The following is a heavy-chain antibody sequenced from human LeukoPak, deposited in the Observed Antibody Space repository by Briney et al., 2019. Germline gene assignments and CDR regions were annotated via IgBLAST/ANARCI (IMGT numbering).Heavy chain of an antibody. V-gene: IGHV4-39*07. CDR3: ASYSYYYGSGRGVWFDP. CDR1: GGSISSSSYY. D-gene: IGHD3-10*01. J-gene: IGHJ5*02. Sequence: SETLSLTCTVSGGSISSSSYYWGWIRQPPGKGLEWIGSIYYSGSTYYNPSLKSRVTISVDTSKNQFSLKLSSVTAADTAVYYCASYSYYYGSGRGVWFDPWGQGTLVTVSS. CDR2: IYYSGST.